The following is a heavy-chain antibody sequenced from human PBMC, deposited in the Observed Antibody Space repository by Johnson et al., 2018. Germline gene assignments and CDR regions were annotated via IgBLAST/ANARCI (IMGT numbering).Heavy chain of an antibody. J-gene: IGHJ1*01. CDR1: GFTFDGFS. CDR3: SRGCSYTSCYRTDYFQH. D-gene: IGHD2-2*02. CDR2: ISSSGTTT. V-gene: IGHV3-48*02. Sequence: VQLVESGGGLVQPGGSLRLSCAASGFTFDGFSMNWVRQAPGKGLEWVTHISSSGTTTYYADSVRGRFTISRDNAKNSLYLQVNSLRDEDTAGYYWSRGCSYTSCYRTDYFQHWGQGTLVTVAS.